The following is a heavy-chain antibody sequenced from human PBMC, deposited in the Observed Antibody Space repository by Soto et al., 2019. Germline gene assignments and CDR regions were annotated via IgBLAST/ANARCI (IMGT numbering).Heavy chain of an antibody. J-gene: IGHJ5*02. Sequence: ASVKVSCKASGYTFTSYAMYWVRQAPGQRLEWMGWINAGNGNTKYSQKFQGRVTITRDTSASTAHMELSSLRSEDTAVYYCARHLGYCTNGVCYPAWFDPWGQGTLVTVS. CDR3: ARHLGYCTNGVCYPAWFDP. CDR2: INAGNGNT. D-gene: IGHD2-8*01. V-gene: IGHV1-3*01. CDR1: GYTFTSYA.